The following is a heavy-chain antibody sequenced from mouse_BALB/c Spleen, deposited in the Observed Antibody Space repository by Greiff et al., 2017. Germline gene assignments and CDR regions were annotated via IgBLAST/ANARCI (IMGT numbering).Heavy chain of an antibody. D-gene: IGHD1-1*01. V-gene: IGHV1-62-2*01. CDR1: GYTFTEYI. CDR2: FYPGSGSI. CDR3: ARHAYYYGSSYWYFDV. Sequence: VQLQESGAGLVKPGASVKLSCKASGYTFTEYIIHWVKQRSGQGLEWIGWFYPGSGSIKYNEKFKDKATLTADKSSSTVYMELSRLTSEDSAVYFCARHAYYYGSSYWYFDVWGAGTTVTVSS. J-gene: IGHJ1*01.